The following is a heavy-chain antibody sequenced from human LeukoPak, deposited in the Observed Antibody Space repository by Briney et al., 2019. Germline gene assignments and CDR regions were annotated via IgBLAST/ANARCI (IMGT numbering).Heavy chain of an antibody. J-gene: IGHJ4*02. CDR2: IYYSGST. CDR1: GGSISSGGYY. Sequence: SQTLSLTCTVSGGSISSGGYYWSWIRQHPGKGLEWIGYIYYSGSTYYNPSLKSRVTISVDTSKNQFSLKLSSVTAADTAVYYCARDRAFYSGYDYRGYFDYWGQGTLVTVSS. D-gene: IGHD5-12*01. CDR3: ARDRAFYSGYDYRGYFDY. V-gene: IGHV4-31*03.